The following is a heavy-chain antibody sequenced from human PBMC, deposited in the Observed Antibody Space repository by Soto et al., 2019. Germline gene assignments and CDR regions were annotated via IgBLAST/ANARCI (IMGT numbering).Heavy chain of an antibody. CDR3: ARVFCGGNCYPNY. J-gene: IGHJ4*02. CDR1: GGSISSGGYY. V-gene: IGHV4-31*03. D-gene: IGHD2-21*02. CDR2: IYYSGST. Sequence: QVQLQESGPGLVKPSQTLSLTCTVSGGSISSGGYYWSWIRQHPGKGLEWIGYIYYSGSTYYNPSLKSRVTISLDTSKNQFSGWLSSVTAADTAVYYCARVFCGGNCYPNYWGQGTLVTVSS.